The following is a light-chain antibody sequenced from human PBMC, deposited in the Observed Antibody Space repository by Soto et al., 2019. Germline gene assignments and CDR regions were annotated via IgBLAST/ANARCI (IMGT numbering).Light chain of an antibody. J-gene: IGLJ3*02. V-gene: IGLV2-14*01. CDR3: SSYTSSTTLVV. CDR2: DVD. Sequence: QSALTQPASVSGSPGQSITISCTGTSSDVGGYNYVSWYQQHPGKAPKLMIYDVDNWPSGVSNRFSGSKSGNTASLTISGLQAEDEADYYCSSYTSSTTLVVFGGGTQLTVL. CDR1: SSDVGGYNY.